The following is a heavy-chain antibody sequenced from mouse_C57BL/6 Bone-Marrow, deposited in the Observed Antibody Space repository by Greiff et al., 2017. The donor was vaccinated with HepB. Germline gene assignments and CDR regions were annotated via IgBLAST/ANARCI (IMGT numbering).Heavy chain of an antibody. Sequence: VKLMESGAELARPGASVKLSCKASGYTFTSYGISWVKQRTGQGLEWIGEIYPRSGNTYYNEKFKGMATLTADKSSSTAYMMLRSLTSEDSAVYFCARVQLRLLYFDYWGQGTTLTVSS. CDR1: GYTFTSYG. CDR2: IYPRSGNT. CDR3: ARVQLRLLYFDY. J-gene: IGHJ2*01. V-gene: IGHV1-81*01. D-gene: IGHD3-2*02.